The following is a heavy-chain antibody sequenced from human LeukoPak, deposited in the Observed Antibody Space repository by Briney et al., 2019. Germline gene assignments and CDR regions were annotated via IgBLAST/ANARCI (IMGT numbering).Heavy chain of an antibody. CDR1: GSYINNYY. J-gene: IGHJ4*02. CDR2: IYYSGNT. Sequence: PSETLSLTCSVSGSYINNYYWGWIRQAPGKGLEWIGSIYYSGNTYYNASVKSRVTISIDSSKNQFSLMLSSVTAADTAVYYCARQTGSGLFTLPGGQGTLVTVSS. D-gene: IGHD3/OR15-3a*01. CDR3: ARQTGSGLFTLP. V-gene: IGHV4-39*01.